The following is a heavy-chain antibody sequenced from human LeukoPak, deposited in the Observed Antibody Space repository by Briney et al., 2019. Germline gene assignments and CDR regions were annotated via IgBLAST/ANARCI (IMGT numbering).Heavy chain of an antibody. D-gene: IGHD6-6*01. CDR1: GFTFSSYW. CDR2: ISTDGSST. CDR3: VREYSSSSGRAFDM. J-gene: IGHJ3*02. V-gene: IGHV3-74*01. Sequence: PGGSLRLSRAASGFTFSSYWMHWVRQAPGKGLVWVSRISTDGSSTNSADSVKGRLTISRDNAKNTLYLQMNSLRAEDTAVYYCVREYSSSSGRAFDMWGQGTMVTVSP.